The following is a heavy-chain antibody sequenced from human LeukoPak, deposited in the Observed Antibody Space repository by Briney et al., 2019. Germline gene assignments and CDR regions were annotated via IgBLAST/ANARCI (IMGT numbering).Heavy chain of an antibody. CDR2: IWYDGSNK. Sequence: GGSLRLSCAASGFTFSSYGMHWVRQAPGKGLEWVAVIWYDGSNKYYADSVKGRFTISRDNSKNTLYLRMNSLRAEDTAVYYCAREHVEMATTKGYFDYWGQGTLVTVSS. V-gene: IGHV3-33*08. CDR1: GFTFSSYG. CDR3: AREHVEMATTKGYFDY. J-gene: IGHJ4*02. D-gene: IGHD5-24*01.